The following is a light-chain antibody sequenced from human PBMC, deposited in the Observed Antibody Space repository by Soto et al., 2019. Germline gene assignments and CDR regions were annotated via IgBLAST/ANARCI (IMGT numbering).Light chain of an antibody. CDR2: EVS. J-gene: IGLJ2*01. CDR1: SFDVGANNY. Sequence: QSALTQPASVSGSPGQSITISCTGTSFDVGANNYVSWYQHHPGKAPKLLIYEVSNRPSGVSSRFSGSKSGNTASLTISGLQAEDEADYYCSSYINSITFVVFGGGTKVTVL. V-gene: IGLV2-14*01. CDR3: SSYINSITFVV.